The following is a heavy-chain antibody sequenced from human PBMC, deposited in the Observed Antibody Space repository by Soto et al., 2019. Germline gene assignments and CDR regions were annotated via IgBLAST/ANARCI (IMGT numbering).Heavy chain of an antibody. Sequence: GGSLRLSCAASGFTFSSYAMSWVRQAPGKGLEWVSAISGSGGSTYYADSVQGRFTISRDNSKNTLYLQMNSLRAEDTAVYYCAKWGTAMPKYGMDVWGQGTTVTVSS. D-gene: IGHD5-18*01. CDR1: GFTFSSYA. CDR3: AKWGTAMPKYGMDV. V-gene: IGHV3-23*01. J-gene: IGHJ6*02. CDR2: ISGSGGST.